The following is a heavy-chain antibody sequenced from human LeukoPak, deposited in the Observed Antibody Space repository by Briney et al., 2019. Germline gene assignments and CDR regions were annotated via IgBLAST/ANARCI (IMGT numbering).Heavy chain of an antibody. V-gene: IGHV3-69-1*01. D-gene: IGHD2-2*02. CDR1: GFTFSGYV. CDR2: ITCSSHI. Sequence: GGSLRLSCAASGFTFSGYVMTWVRQAPGKGLECVSSITCSSHIYYADSVKGRFTISRDNAKNSLYLQMNSLRAEDTAVYYCARVYCSSTSRYTWVDYWGQGTLVTVSS. CDR3: ARVYCSSTSRYTWVDY. J-gene: IGHJ4*02.